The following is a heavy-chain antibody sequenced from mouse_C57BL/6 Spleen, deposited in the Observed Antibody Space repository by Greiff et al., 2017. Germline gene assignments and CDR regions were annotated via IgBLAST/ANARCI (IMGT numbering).Heavy chain of an antibody. J-gene: IGHJ2*01. V-gene: IGHV1-64*01. CDR2: IHPNSGST. Sequence: QVQLQQSGAELVKPGASVKLSCKASGYTFTSYWMHWVKQRPGQGLEWIGMIHPNSGSTNYNEKFKSKATLTVDKSSSTAYMQLSSLTSEDSAVYYCARGGTRVYFDYWGQGTTLTVSS. CDR1: GYTFTSYW. D-gene: IGHD3-3*01. CDR3: ARGGTRVYFDY.